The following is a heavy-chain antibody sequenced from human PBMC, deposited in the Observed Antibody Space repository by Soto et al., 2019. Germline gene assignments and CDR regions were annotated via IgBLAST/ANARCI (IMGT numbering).Heavy chain of an antibody. CDR2: IYYSGST. D-gene: IGHD3-22*01. CDR3: ARHPHYYDSSGYYDY. J-gene: IGHJ4*02. Sequence: PSEPLSLPCPVSVGSVSSSSSYWCWIRQRPGKGLEWIGSIYYSGSTYYNPSLKSRVTISVDTSKNQFSLKLSSVTAADTAVYYCARHPHYYDSSGYYDYWGQGTLVTVSS. CDR1: VGSVSSSSSY. V-gene: IGHV4-39*01.